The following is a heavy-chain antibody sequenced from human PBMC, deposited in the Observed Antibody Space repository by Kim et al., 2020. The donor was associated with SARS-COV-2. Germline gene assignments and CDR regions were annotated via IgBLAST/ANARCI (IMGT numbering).Heavy chain of an antibody. D-gene: IGHD3-22*01. V-gene: IGHV1-69*02. J-gene: IGHJ4*02. Sequence: NYAQKFQGRVTITADKSTSTAYMELSSLRSEDTAVYYCARSGYHSYYFDYWGQGTLVTVSS. CDR3: ARSGYHSYYFDY.